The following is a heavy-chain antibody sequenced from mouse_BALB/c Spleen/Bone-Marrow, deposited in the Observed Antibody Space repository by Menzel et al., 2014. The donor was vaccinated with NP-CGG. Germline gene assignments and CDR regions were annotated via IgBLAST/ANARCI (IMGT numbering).Heavy chain of an antibody. CDR3: ARVGITTVDY. CDR2: ISSGGST. D-gene: IGHD1-1*01. Sequence: EVKLVESGGGLVKPGGSLKLSCAASAFTFSSYAMSWVRQTPEKRLEWVASISSGGSTYYPDSVKGRFTISRDNARNILYLQMSSLRSEDTAMYYCARVGITTVDYWGQGTTLTVSS. J-gene: IGHJ2*01. V-gene: IGHV5-6-5*01. CDR1: AFTFSSYA.